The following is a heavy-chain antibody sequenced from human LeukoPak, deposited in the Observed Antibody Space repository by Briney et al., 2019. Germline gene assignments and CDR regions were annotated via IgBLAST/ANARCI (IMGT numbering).Heavy chain of an antibody. CDR1: GFTVSTNY. J-gene: IGHJ4*02. Sequence: PGGSLRLSCAASGFTVSTNYMNWVRQAPGKGLEWASVLYSVGDTYYGDSVKGRFTISRDNSKNTLYLQMNSLRAEDTAVYYCAGTKNIAAAGRLDSWGQGTLVTVSS. CDR2: LYSVGDT. D-gene: IGHD6-13*01. V-gene: IGHV3-53*01. CDR3: AGTKNIAAAGRLDS.